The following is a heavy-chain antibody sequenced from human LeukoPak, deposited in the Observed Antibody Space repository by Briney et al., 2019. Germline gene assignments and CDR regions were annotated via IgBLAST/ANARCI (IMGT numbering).Heavy chain of an antibody. V-gene: IGHV3-33*01. Sequence: GGSLRLSCAASGFTFSSYGMHWVRQAPGKGLEWVAVIWYDGSNKYYADSVEGRFTISRDNSKNTLYLQMNSLRAEDTAVYYCARDRYYYDSSGWFYFDYWGQGTLDTVSS. J-gene: IGHJ4*02. CDR1: GFTFSSYG. D-gene: IGHD3-22*01. CDR2: IWYDGSNK. CDR3: ARDRYYYDSSGWFYFDY.